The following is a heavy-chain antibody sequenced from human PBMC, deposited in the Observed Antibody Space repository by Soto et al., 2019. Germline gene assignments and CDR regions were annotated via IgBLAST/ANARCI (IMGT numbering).Heavy chain of an antibody. Sequence: SETLSLTCTVSGGSIYRSGYYWGWIRQPPGRGLEWIGNIDYNGVTYSNPSLKSRVTISRDTSKNQFSLKLTSVTAADTALYYCGKVLVGATGHTDSDSWGPGKLVTVS. CDR3: GKVLVGATGHTDSDS. CDR2: IDYNGVT. J-gene: IGHJ4*02. D-gene: IGHD2-15*01. CDR1: GGSIYRSGYY. V-gene: IGHV4-39*01.